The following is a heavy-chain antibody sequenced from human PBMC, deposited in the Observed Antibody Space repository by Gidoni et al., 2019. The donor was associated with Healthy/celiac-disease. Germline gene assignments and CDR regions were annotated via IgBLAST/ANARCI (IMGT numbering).Heavy chain of an antibody. CDR1: GGSFSGYY. Sequence: QVQLQQWGAGLLKPSETLSLTCAVYGGSFSGYYWSWIRQPPGKGLEWIGEINHSGSTNYNPSLKSRVTISVDTSKNQFSLKLSSVTAADTAVYYCASGWTRGYYYMDVWGKGTTVTVSS. D-gene: IGHD3-10*01. CDR2: INHSGST. CDR3: ASGWTRGYYYMDV. J-gene: IGHJ6*03. V-gene: IGHV4-34*01.